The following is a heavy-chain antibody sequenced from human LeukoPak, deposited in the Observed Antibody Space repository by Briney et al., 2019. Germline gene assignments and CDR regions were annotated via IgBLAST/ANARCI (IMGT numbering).Heavy chain of an antibody. V-gene: IGHV3-30*02. D-gene: IGHD2-2*02. CDR1: GFTFSSYG. J-gene: IGHJ6*03. Sequence: PGGSLRLSCAASGFTFSSYGMHWVRQAPGKGLEWVAFIRYDGSNKYYADSVKGRFTISRDNSKNTLYLQMNSLRAEDTAVYYCAKGGRNCSSTSCYRGREYYYYYYYMGVWGKGTTVTVSS. CDR3: AKGGRNCSSTSCYRGREYYYYYYYMGV. CDR2: IRYDGSNK.